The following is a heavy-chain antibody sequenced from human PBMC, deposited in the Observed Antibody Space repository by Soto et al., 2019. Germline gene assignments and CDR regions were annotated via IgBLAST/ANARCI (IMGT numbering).Heavy chain of an antibody. D-gene: IGHD3-16*01. V-gene: IGHV4-4*02. Sequence: SETLSLTCTVFGDSISSPIWWSWVRQSPGKGLEWIGESYHNGNTHYNPSLKSRITVSVDTSKNQFSLKLSSVTAADTAVYYCASGGGSGKTRYYYYGMDVWGQGTTVTVSS. CDR2: SYHNGNT. J-gene: IGHJ6*02. CDR1: GDSISSPIW. CDR3: ASGGGSGKTRYYYYGMDV.